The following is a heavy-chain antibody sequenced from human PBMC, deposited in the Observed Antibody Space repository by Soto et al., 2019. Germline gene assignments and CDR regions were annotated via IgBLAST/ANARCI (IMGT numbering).Heavy chain of an antibody. D-gene: IGHD3-10*01. CDR2: INPSGGST. CDR3: ARESGGGAFDY. CDR1: GCTFTSYY. Sequence: QVQLVQSGAEVKTPGASVKVSCKASGCTFTSYYMQWVRQAPGQGLEWMGIINPSGGSTSYAQKFQGRVTMARDTAASTGYMGLGSLGSEDTAVYYCARESGGGAFDYWGQGTLVTVSS. V-gene: IGHV1-46*01. J-gene: IGHJ4*02.